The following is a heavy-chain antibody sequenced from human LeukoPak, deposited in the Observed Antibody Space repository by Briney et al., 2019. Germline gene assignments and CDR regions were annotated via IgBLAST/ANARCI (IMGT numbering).Heavy chain of an antibody. CDR1: GFTFTSSA. D-gene: IGHD6-13*01. V-gene: IGHV1-58*01. J-gene: IGHJ4*02. CDR3: AVVGVAAAGTLWVDY. CDR2: IVVGSGNT. Sequence: ASVKVSCKASGFTFTSSAVQWVRQARGQRLEWIGWIVVGSGNTNYAQKLQGRVTMTTDTSTSTAYMELRSLRSDDTAVYYCAVVGVAAAGTLWVDYWGQGTLVTVSS.